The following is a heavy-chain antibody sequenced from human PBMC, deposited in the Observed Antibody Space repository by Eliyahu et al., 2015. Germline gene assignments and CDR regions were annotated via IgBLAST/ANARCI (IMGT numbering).Heavy chain of an antibody. CDR2: ISANNGRT. CDR3: ARDGGSGWVFDY. J-gene: IGHJ4*02. D-gene: IGHD6-19*01. Sequence: WISANNGRTDYAQNFQGRVTMTTDTSTTTAYMELRSLRSDDPALYYRARDGGSGWVFDYWGQGTLVTVSS. V-gene: IGHV1-18*01.